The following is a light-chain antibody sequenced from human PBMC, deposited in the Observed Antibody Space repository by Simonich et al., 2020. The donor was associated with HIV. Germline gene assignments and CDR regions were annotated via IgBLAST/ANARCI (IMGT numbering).Light chain of an antibody. CDR3: QQYNNWPSPFT. CDR1: QSVASN. J-gene: IGKJ3*01. V-gene: IGKV3-15*01. Sequence: EILMTQSPATLSVSPGERATLSCRASQSVASNLAWYQQKPGQAPRLLIYYASSRATGIPARFSCSGFGTEFTLTISSMQSEDFALYYCQQYNNWPSPFTFGPGTKVDIK. CDR2: YAS.